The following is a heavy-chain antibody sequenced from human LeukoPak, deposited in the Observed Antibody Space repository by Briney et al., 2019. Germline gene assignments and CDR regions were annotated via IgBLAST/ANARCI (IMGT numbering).Heavy chain of an antibody. CDR1: GYTFTSYH. CDR3: ARGDYSYYYGSGSSFDY. V-gene: IGHV1-46*01. J-gene: IGHJ4*02. CDR2: INPSGGST. Sequence: ASVKVSCKASGYTFTSYHMHWVRQAPGQGLEWMGIINPSGGSTSYAQKFQGRVTMTRDMSTSTVYMELSSLRSEDTAVYYCARGDYSYYYGSGSSFDYWGQGTLVTVSS. D-gene: IGHD3-10*01.